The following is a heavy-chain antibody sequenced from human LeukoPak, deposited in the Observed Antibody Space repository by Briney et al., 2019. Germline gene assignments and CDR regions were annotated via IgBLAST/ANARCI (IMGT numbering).Heavy chain of an antibody. CDR2: IYYTGTT. J-gene: IGHJ4*02. CDR3: ARGGFYGHPFEF. V-gene: IGHV4-39*07. CDR1: GGSISDSIYY. Sequence: PSETLSLNCTVPGGSISDSIYYWGWIRQPPQKGLEWIGSIYYTGTTNYNPSHESRVTISVDSSKNQISLTLKFLTAADTAMYFCARGGFYGHPFEFGGQGTLVTVSA. D-gene: IGHD3-10*01.